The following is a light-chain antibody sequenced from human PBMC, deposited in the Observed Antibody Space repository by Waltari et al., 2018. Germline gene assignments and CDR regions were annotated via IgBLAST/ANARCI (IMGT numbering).Light chain of an antibody. Sequence: EIVLTQSPATLSLSPGERATLSCRASQSVSRYLAWYQHKPGQAPRTLIYDASDRATCIPARFSGSGSGTDFTLTINSLEPEDVAVYYCQQRSDWLYTFGQGTKLEIK. V-gene: IGKV3-11*01. J-gene: IGKJ2*01. CDR3: QQRSDWLYT. CDR2: DAS. CDR1: QSVSRY.